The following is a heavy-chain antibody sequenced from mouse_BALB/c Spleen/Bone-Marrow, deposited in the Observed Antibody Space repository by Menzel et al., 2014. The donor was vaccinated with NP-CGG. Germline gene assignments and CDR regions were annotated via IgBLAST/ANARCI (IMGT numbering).Heavy chain of an antibody. J-gene: IGHJ3*01. D-gene: IGHD1-1*01. V-gene: IGHV1-67*01. CDR1: GYTFTDYA. Sequence: QVQLQQSGPELVRPGVSVKISCKGSGYTFTDYAMHWVKQSHAKSLEWTGVISTYSGNTNYNQKFKGKATMTVDKSSSTAYMELARLTSEDSAIYFCARAGYGSSYDWFAYWGQGTLVTVSA. CDR2: ISTYSGNT. CDR3: ARAGYGSSYDWFAY.